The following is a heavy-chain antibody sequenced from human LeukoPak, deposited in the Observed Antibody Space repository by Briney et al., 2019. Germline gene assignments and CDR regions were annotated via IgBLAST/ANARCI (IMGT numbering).Heavy chain of an antibody. J-gene: IGHJ6*03. CDR2: ISASGGST. CDR1: GFTFSSYA. D-gene: IGHD3-16*01. V-gene: IGHV3-23*01. CDR3: AKDALMTPMDV. Sequence: GRSLRLSCAASGFTFSSYAMSWVRQAPGKGLEWVSGISASGGSTFYADSVKGRFTISRDNSKNTLFLQLNSLRVEDTAIYYCAKDALMTPMDVWGKGTTVTVSS.